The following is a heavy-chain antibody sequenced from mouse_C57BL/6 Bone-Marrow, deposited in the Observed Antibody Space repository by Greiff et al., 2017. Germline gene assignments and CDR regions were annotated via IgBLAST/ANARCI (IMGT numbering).Heavy chain of an antibody. V-gene: IGHV1-54*01. D-gene: IGHD4-1*01. CDR2: INPGSGGT. J-gene: IGHJ2*01. CDR1: GYAFTNYL. CDR3: ARLGANWVAFFDY. Sequence: QVQLQQSGAELVRPGTSVKVSCKASGYAFTNYLIEWVKQRPGQGLEWIGVINPGSGGTNYNEKFKGKETLTADKSSSTAYMQLSSLTSEDSAVYFCARLGANWVAFFDYWGQGTTLTVSS.